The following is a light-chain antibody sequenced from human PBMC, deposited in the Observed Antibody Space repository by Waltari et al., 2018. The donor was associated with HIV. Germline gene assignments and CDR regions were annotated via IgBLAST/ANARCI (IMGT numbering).Light chain of an antibody. CDR2: EVT. Sequence: QSALTQPASVSGSFGQSITISCTGTSSYVGTYNYVSWYQQHPGKAPKLIIYEVTHRPAGVSNRFSGSKSGNTASLTISALQAEDEADYSCSSYTSNNILVFGGGTKLTVL. CDR1: SSYVGTYNY. CDR3: SSYTSNNILV. J-gene: IGLJ3*02. V-gene: IGLV2-14*01.